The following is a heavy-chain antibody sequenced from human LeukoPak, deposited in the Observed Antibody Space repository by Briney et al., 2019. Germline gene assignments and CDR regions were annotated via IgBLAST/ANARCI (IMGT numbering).Heavy chain of an antibody. CDR3: ARTYSTTWRRNWFDP. CDR1: GYTFTSYW. V-gene: IGHV5-51*01. CDR2: IYPGDSDT. D-gene: IGHD6-13*01. J-gene: IGHJ5*02. Sequence: GESLKISCKGSGYTFTSYWIGWVRQMPGKGLEWMGIIYPGDSDTRYSPSFQDQVTISADKSISTAYLQWSSLKASDTAIYYCARTYSTTWRRNWFDPWGQGTLVTVSS.